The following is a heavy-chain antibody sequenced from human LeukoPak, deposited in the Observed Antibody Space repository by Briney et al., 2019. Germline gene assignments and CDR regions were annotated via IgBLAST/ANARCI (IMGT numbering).Heavy chain of an antibody. CDR2: IYYSGST. Sequence: SETLSLTCTVSGGSVSSGSDYWSWIRQPPGKGLEWIGYIYYSGSTNYNPSLKSRVTISVDTSKNQFSLKLSSVTAADTAVYYCARERDYGDYGPFDYWGQGTLVTVSS. CDR1: GGSVSSGSDY. V-gene: IGHV4-61*01. CDR3: ARERDYGDYGPFDY. J-gene: IGHJ4*02. D-gene: IGHD4-17*01.